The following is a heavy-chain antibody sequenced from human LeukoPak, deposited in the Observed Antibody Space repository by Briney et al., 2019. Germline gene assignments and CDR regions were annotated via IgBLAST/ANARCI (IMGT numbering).Heavy chain of an antibody. D-gene: IGHD3-3*01. CDR3: ARAADFWSGRSFDY. V-gene: IGHV4-4*07. J-gene: IGHJ4*02. CDR1: GGSISSYY. Sequence: PSETLSLTCTVSGGSISSYYWSWIRQPAGKGLEWIGRIYSSGSTNYNPSLKSRVTISVDTSKNQFSLKLSSVTAADTAVYYCARAADFWSGRSFDYWGQGTLVTVSS. CDR2: IYSSGST.